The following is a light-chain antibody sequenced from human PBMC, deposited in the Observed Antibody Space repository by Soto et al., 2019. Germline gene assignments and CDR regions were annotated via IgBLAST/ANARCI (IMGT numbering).Light chain of an antibody. J-gene: IGKJ3*01. CDR1: QSVSSN. Sequence: EIVMTQSPATLSVSPGERATLSCRASQSVSSNLAWYQQKPGQAPRLLIYGASTRATGIPARFSGSGSGTEFTLTISSLQSEDFAVYYCQQYNNWPFTFGPVTTVDIK. CDR2: GAS. CDR3: QQYNNWPFT. V-gene: IGKV3-15*01.